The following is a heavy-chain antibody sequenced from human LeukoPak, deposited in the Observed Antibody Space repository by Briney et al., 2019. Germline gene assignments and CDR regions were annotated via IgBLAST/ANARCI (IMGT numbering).Heavy chain of an antibody. Sequence: SETLSLTCTVSGGSISSYYWSWIRQPPGKGLEWIGYIYYSGSTNYNPSLKSRVTISVDTSKNQFSLKLSSVTAADAAVYFCVRGGRGSDWGYYFDYWGQGTLVTVSS. J-gene: IGHJ4*02. V-gene: IGHV4-59*08. CDR1: GGSISSYY. CDR2: IYYSGST. CDR3: VRGGRGSDWGYYFDY. D-gene: IGHD6-19*01.